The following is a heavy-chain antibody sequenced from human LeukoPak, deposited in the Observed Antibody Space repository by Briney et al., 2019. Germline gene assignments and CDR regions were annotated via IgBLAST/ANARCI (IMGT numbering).Heavy chain of an antibody. CDR3: ARHLYPDAFDI. CDR2: INHSGST. V-gene: IGHV4-34*01. J-gene: IGHJ3*02. CDR1: GGSFSGYY. Sequence: PSETLSLTCAVYGGSFSGYYWSWIRQPPGKGLEWIGEINHSGSTNYNPSLKSRVTISVDTSKNQFSLKLSSVTAADTAVYYCARHLYPDAFDIWGQGTMVTVSS. D-gene: IGHD3-16*02.